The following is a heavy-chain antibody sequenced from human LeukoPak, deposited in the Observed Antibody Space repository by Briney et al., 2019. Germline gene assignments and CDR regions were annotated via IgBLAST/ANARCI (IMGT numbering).Heavy chain of an antibody. D-gene: IGHD2-2*01. CDR3: ARQQGHCSSTSCSHFDY. Sequence: SETLSLTCTVSGGSISSSSYYWGWTRQPPGKGLEWIGSIYHSGSTYYNPSLKSRVIISVDSSKNQFSLKLSSVTAPDMAVYYCARQQGHCSSTSCSHFDYWGQGTLVTVSS. CDR1: GGSISSSSYY. V-gene: IGHV4-39*01. J-gene: IGHJ4*02. CDR2: IYHSGST.